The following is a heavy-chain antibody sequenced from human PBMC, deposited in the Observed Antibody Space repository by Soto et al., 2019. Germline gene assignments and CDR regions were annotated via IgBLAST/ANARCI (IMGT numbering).Heavy chain of an antibody. D-gene: IGHD2-21*02. Sequence: QVQLVQSGAEVKKPGASVKVSCKASGYTFTSYGISWVRQAPGQGLDWMGWISAYNGNTNYAQKLQGRVTMTTNTSTSTAYMELRSLRSDDTAVYYCARDPFMLAYCGGDYYQSSGSLDYWGQGTLVTVSS. CDR3: ARDPFMLAYCGGDYYQSSGSLDY. CDR2: ISAYNGNT. V-gene: IGHV1-18*01. J-gene: IGHJ4*02. CDR1: GYTFTSYG.